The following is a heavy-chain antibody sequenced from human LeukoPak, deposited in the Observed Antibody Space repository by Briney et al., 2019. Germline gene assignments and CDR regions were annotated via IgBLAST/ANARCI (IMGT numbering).Heavy chain of an antibody. J-gene: IGHJ4*02. CDR1: GASISRGGYY. Sequence: SQTLSLTCTVSGASISRGGYYCSWVRQHPGKGLEWSAYMYYSGSTYYNPSLKSRVTISVDTSKNQFSLKLSSVTAADTAVYYCATYYDGSGYGYYFDYWGQGTLVTVSS. CDR3: ATYYDGSGYGYYFDY. CDR2: MYYSGST. D-gene: IGHD3-22*01. V-gene: IGHV4-31*03.